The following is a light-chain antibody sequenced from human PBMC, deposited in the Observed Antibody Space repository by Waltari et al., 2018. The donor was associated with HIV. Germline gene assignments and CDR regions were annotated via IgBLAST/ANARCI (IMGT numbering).Light chain of an antibody. J-gene: IGLJ3*02. V-gene: IGLV1-47*01. CDR3: AAWADVLSAWV. CDR1: NSTLEITS. Sequence: QSVLTQPPPVSGTPGQRVTISCSGTNSTLEITSVYWYQHLPGAAPQLLIFPNDQRPLGVPDRFSGSKSGTSASLAISGLRSEDEADYYCAAWADVLSAWVFGGGTKLSVL. CDR2: PND.